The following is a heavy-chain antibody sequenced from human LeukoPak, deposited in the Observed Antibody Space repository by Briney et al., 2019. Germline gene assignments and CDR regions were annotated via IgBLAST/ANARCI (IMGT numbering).Heavy chain of an antibody. V-gene: IGHV4-4*07. CDR2: IFSSGNT. D-gene: IGHD3-16*01. CDR3: ARSPHRLIGHWFDP. Sequence: SETLSLTCTVSGGSINSYYWSWIRQPAGKGLEWLGRIFSSGNTIYNPSLQSRVTMSVDTSKNQFSLRLNSVTAADTAVYYCARSPHRLIGHWFDPWGQGTLVTVSS. CDR1: GGSINSYY. J-gene: IGHJ5*02.